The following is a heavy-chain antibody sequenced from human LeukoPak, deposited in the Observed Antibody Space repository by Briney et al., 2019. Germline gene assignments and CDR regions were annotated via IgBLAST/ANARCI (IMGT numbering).Heavy chain of an antibody. V-gene: IGHV3-21*01. CDR2: ISTSNSYI. Sequence: GSLLLSCVVSGFTFSDYHMNWVRQAPGKGLEWVSSISTSNSYIYYADSLTGRFTISRDNAKNSLYLQMNSLRAEDTAVYYCARTHYDFWSGFSALYYYYMDVWGKGTTVTVSS. CDR3: ARTHYDFWSGFSALYYYYMDV. J-gene: IGHJ6*03. D-gene: IGHD3-3*01. CDR1: GFTFSDYH.